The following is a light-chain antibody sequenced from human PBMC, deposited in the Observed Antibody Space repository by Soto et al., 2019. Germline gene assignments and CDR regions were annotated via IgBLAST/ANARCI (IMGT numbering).Light chain of an antibody. Sequence: QAVVTQEPSLTVSPGGTVTLTCGSSTGAVTSGHYPYWFQQKPGQAPRTLIYDTSNKHSWTPARFSGSLLGGKAALTLSGAQPEDEAEYYCLLSYSGALMVFGGGTKVTV. J-gene: IGLJ2*01. V-gene: IGLV7-46*01. CDR3: LLSYSGALMV. CDR2: DTS. CDR1: TGAVTSGHY.